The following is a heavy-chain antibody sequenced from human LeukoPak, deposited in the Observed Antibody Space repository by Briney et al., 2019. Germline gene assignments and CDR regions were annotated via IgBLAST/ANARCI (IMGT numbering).Heavy chain of an antibody. CDR1: GGSISIYY. J-gene: IGHJ4*02. CDR2: VYNSGST. D-gene: IGHD3-10*01. V-gene: IGHV4-59*01. Sequence: TETLSLTCTVSGGSISIYYWSWIRQPPGKGLEWIGYVYNSGSTYYSPSLKSRVTISVDTSKNQFSLKLTSVTAADTAVYYRVRDRELTYWGQGTLVTVSS. CDR3: VRDRELTY.